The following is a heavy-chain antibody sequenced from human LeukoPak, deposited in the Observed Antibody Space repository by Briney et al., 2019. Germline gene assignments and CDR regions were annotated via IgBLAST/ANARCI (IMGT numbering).Heavy chain of an antibody. V-gene: IGHV1-69*04. J-gene: IGHJ4*02. D-gene: IGHD3-22*01. CDR1: GGTFSSYA. Sequence: ASVKVSYKASGGTFSSYAISWVRQAPGQGLEWMGRIIPILGIANYAQKFQGRVTITADKSTSTAYMELSSLRSEDTAVYYCARAMIVVAENYYFDYWGQGTLVTVSS. CDR3: ARAMIVVAENYYFDY. CDR2: IIPILGIA.